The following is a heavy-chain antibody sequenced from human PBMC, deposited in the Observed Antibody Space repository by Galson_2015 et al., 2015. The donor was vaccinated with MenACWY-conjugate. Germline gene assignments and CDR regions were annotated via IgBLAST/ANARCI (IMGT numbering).Heavy chain of an antibody. V-gene: IGHV3-15*01. Sequence: SLRLSCAGSAFTFSNAYMRWVRQAPGKGLEWVGRIKSQTDGGRIDYAAPVKGRFTSSRDDSKNTLYLQMNSLKIEDTAVYYCTTRNPDSWGGLLFHFYMDVWGKGTTVTVSS. CDR3: TTRNPDSWGGLLFHFYMDV. D-gene: IGHD2-21*01. J-gene: IGHJ6*03. CDR2: IKSQTDGGRI. CDR1: AFTFSNAY.